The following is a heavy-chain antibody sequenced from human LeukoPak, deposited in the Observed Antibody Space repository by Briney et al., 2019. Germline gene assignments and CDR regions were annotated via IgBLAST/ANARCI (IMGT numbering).Heavy chain of an antibody. CDR3: TTAYGSYGY. J-gene: IGHJ4*02. D-gene: IGHD1-26*01. V-gene: IGHV3-15*07. CDR1: GFTFSNTW. Sequence: PGGSLRLSCAASGFTFSNTWFNWVRQAPGKGLEWVGLIRKNADGGTTEYAAPVRGRFTASKDDSKNTVYLQMNSLETEDTGMYYCTTAYGSYGYWGQGTLVTVSS. CDR2: IRKNADGGTT.